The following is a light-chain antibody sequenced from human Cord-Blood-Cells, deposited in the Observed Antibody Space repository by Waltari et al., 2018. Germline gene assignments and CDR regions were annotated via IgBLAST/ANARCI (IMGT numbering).Light chain of an antibody. CDR2: EGS. CDR1: SSAAWGYSL. Sequence: QSALTQTASVSGSPGPSITISCTGTSSAAWGYSLVSWYQQHPGKAPKLMIYEGSKRPSGVSNRFSGSKYGHTASLTISGLQAEDEADYFCCSYAGSSTWVFGGGTKLTVL. V-gene: IGLV2-23*01. J-gene: IGLJ3*02. CDR3: CSYAGSSTWV.